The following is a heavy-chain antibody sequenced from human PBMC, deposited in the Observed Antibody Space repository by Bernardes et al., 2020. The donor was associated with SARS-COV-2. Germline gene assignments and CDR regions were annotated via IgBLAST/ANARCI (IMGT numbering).Heavy chain of an antibody. CDR3: ARESPVAAAALPLDY. CDR1: GGSLSGYY. CDR2: INHIGST. V-gene: IGHV4-34*01. D-gene: IGHD6-13*01. Sequence: SEPLSLTCAVYGGSLSGYYWTWIRKPPGKGLEWIGEINHIGSTNYAPSLKSRVTMSVDTSKNQFSLNLKSVTAEDTAVYYCARESPVAAAALPLDYWGQGTLVTVSS. J-gene: IGHJ4*02.